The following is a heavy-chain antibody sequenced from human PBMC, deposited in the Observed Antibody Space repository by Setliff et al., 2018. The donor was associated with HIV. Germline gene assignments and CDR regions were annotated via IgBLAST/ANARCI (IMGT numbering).Heavy chain of an antibody. J-gene: IGHJ5*02. CDR1: GYNFTDYD. Sequence: ASVKVSCKASGYNFTDYDINWVRQATGQGLEWMGWMNPNNGNTGYAEKFQGRVTMNRDTSISTAYMELSSLRSDDTAVYYCARGTAPRPASVLEFLEWLFPNWFDPWGQGTRVTVSS. CDR2: MNPNNGNT. CDR3: ARGTAPRPASVLEFLEWLFPNWFDP. D-gene: IGHD3-3*02. V-gene: IGHV1-8*02.